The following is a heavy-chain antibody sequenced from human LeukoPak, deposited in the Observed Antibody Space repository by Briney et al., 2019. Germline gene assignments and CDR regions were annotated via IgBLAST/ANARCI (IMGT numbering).Heavy chain of an antibody. Sequence: SETLSLTCTVSGGSISSHYWSWIRQPPGKGLEWIGYIYYSESTKYNPSLKSRLTISVDTSKNQFSLRLTSVTAADTAVYYCARHISGATKELSAFDIWGQGTMVNVSS. V-gene: IGHV4-59*08. J-gene: IGHJ3*02. D-gene: IGHD1-20*01. CDR1: GGSISSHY. CDR3: ARHISGATKELSAFDI. CDR2: IYYSEST.